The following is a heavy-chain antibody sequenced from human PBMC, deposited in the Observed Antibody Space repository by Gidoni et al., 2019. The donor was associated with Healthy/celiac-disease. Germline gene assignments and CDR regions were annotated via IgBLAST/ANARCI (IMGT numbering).Heavy chain of an antibody. CDR1: GGTFSSYA. V-gene: IGHV1-69*01. CDR2: IIPIFGTA. J-gene: IGHJ5*02. D-gene: IGHD4-17*01. Sequence: QVQLVQSGAEVKKPGSSVKVSCKASGGTFSSYAISWVRQAPGQGLEWMGGIIPIFGTANYAQKFQGRVTITADESTSTAYMELSSLRSEDTAVYYCARVTVTTFSKKSKNWFDPWGQGTLVTVSS. CDR3: ARVTVTTFSKKSKNWFDP.